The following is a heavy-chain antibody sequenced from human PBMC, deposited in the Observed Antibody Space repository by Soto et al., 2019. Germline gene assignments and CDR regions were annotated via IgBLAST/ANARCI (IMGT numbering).Heavy chain of an antibody. CDR2: IWYDGSNK. V-gene: IGHV3-33*01. CDR1: GFTFSSYG. D-gene: IGHD6-19*01. CDR3: ASDSGRALYYFDY. J-gene: IGHJ4*02. Sequence: QVQLVESGGGVVQPGRSLRLSCAASGFTFSSYGMHWVRQAPGKGLEWVAVIWYDGSNKYYVDSVKGRFTISRDNSKNTLYLQMNSLRAEDTAVYYCASDSGRALYYFDYWGQGTLVTVSS.